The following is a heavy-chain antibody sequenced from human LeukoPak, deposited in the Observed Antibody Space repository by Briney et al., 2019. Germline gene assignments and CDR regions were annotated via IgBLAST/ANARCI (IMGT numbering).Heavy chain of an antibody. CDR1: GFTFSSYS. CDR2: ISSSSSYI. Sequence: GGSLRLSCAASGFTFSSYSMNWVRQAPGKGLEWVSSISSSSSYIYYADSVKGRFTISRDNAKNSLYLQMNSLRAEDTAVYYCARPPTVSVGCCSSVIGQADYWGQGTLVTVSS. J-gene: IGHJ4*02. D-gene: IGHD2-2*01. V-gene: IGHV3-21*01. CDR3: ARPPTVSVGCCSSVIGQADY.